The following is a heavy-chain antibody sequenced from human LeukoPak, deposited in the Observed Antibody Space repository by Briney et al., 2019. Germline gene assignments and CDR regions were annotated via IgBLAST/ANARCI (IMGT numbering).Heavy chain of an antibody. Sequence: GGSLRLSCSASGFTFSSYAMHWVRRAPGKGLEYVSAISSNGGSTYYADSVKGRFTISRDNSKNTLYLQMSSLRAEDTAVYYCVKVMAEYQLLSGPDYWGQGTLVTVSS. CDR1: GFTFSSYA. CDR2: ISSNGGST. CDR3: VKVMAEYQLLSGPDY. D-gene: IGHD2-2*01. J-gene: IGHJ4*02. V-gene: IGHV3-64D*06.